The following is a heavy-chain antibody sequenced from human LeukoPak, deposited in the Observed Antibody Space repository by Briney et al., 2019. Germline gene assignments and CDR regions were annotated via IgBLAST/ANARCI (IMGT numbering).Heavy chain of an antibody. D-gene: IGHD3-10*01. CDR2: IRSKANSYAT. Sequence: GGSLRLSCAASGFTFSGSAMHWVRQASGKGLEWVGRIRSKANSYATAYAASVKGRFTISRDDSKNTAYLQMNSLKTEDTAVYYCTRLVTMVRGPTSYYYYYDMDVWGKGTTVTVSS. CDR1: GFTFSGSA. J-gene: IGHJ6*03. V-gene: IGHV3-73*01. CDR3: TRLVTMVRGPTSYYYYYDMDV.